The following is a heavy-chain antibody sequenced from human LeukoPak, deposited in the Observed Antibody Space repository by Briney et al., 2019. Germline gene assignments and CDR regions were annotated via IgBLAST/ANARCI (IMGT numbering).Heavy chain of an antibody. CDR1: GFTFSSYW. Sequence: PGGSLRLSCAASGFTFSSYWMGWVRQAPGKGLEWVANIKQDGSEKYYVDSVKGRFTISRDNAKNSLYLQMNSLRAEDTAVYYCAREKQLLYRGSFDYWGQGTLVTVSS. V-gene: IGHV3-7*01. CDR3: AREKQLLYRGSFDY. J-gene: IGHJ4*02. D-gene: IGHD2-2*02. CDR2: IKQDGSEK.